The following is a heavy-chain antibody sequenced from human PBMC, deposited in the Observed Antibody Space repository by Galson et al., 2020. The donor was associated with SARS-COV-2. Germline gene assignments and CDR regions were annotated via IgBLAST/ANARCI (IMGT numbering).Heavy chain of an antibody. Sequence: GALRLSCAASGFTFSSYGMHWVRQAPGKGLEWVAVISYDGSNKYYADSVKGRFTISRDNSKNTLYLQMNSLRAEDTAVYYCAKDHRVLLWFGQYGMDVWGQGTTVTVSS. D-gene: IGHD3-10*01. CDR3: AKDHRVLLWFGQYGMDV. V-gene: IGHV3-30*18. CDR2: ISYDGSNK. J-gene: IGHJ6*02. CDR1: GFTFSSYG.